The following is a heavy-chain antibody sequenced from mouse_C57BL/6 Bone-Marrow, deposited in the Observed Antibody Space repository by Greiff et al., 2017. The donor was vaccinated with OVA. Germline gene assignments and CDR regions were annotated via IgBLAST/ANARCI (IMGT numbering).Heavy chain of an antibody. CDR3: ARGGYYYGSSYCAMDY. D-gene: IGHD1-1*01. Sequence: QVQLKQPGAELVRPGSSVKLSCKASGYTFTSYWMHWVKQRPIQGLEWIGNIDPSDSETHYNQKFKDKATLTVDKSSSTAYMQLSSLTSEDSAVYYCARGGYYYGSSYCAMDYWGQGTSVTVSS. CDR1: GYTFTSYW. CDR2: IDPSDSET. V-gene: IGHV1-52*01. J-gene: IGHJ4*01.